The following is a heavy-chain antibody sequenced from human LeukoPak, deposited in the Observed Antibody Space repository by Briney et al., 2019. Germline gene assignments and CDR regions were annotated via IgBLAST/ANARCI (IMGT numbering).Heavy chain of an antibody. CDR2: ISGSGGST. J-gene: IGHJ6*02. CDR1: GFTFSSYA. CDR3: AKEGISGSADYYYYGMDV. Sequence: GRSLRLSCENSGFTFSSYAMSWVRHAPGKGLEWVSAISGSGGSTYYADSVKGRFTISRDNSKNTLYLQMNSLRAEDTAVYYCAKEGISGSADYYYYGMDVWGQGTTVTVSS. V-gene: IGHV3-23*01. D-gene: IGHD3-10*01.